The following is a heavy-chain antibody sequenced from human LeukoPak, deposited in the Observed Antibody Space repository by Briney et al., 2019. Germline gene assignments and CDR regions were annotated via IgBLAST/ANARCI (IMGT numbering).Heavy chain of an antibody. V-gene: IGHV3-15*01. CDR3: TIDSNSGWSGY. J-gene: IGHJ4*02. Sequence: GGSLRLSCAASGFTFCNAWMSWVRQAPGKGLEWVGRIKTKIEGETTDYAAPVKGSFTISRDDSKNTLYLQMNSLKTEDTAVYYCTIDSNSGWSGYWGQGTLVTVSS. D-gene: IGHD6-19*01. CDR1: GFTFCNAW. CDR2: IKTKIEGETT.